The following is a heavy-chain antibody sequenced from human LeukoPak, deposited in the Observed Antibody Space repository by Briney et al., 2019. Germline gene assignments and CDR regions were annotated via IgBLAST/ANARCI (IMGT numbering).Heavy chain of an antibody. D-gene: IGHD5-12*01. CDR2: IYYSGNT. CDR1: GGSINGGGYY. Sequence: SETLSLTCTVSGGSINGGGYYWSWIRQYPGKGLEWIGDIYYSGNTYYNPSLKSRVTISVDTSKNQFSLRLSSVTAADTAVYYCARRGYSAYDLDYWGQGTLVTVSS. J-gene: IGHJ4*02. CDR3: ARRGYSAYDLDY. V-gene: IGHV4-31*03.